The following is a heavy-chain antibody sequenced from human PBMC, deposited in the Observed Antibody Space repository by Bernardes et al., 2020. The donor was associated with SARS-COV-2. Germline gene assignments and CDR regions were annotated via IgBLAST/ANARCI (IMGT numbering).Heavy chain of an antibody. CDR1: GYIVINNW. Sequence: GAPLQISGKASGYIVINNWIAWVRQMPGKGLEWMGTIYPGDSDTRYSPSFQGQVTVSADKSINTAYLQWSSLRASDTAMYYCARRQTNCTGGRCYSGGMDVWGQGTTVTVSS. J-gene: IGHJ6*02. D-gene: IGHD2-15*01. CDR3: ARRQTNCTGGRCYSGGMDV. V-gene: IGHV5-51*01. CDR2: IYPGDSDT.